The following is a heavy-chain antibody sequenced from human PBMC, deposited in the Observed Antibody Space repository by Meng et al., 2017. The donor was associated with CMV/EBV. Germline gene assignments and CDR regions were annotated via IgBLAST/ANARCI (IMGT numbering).Heavy chain of an antibody. J-gene: IGHJ6*02. CDR1: GFTFSSYW. CDR2: INSDGSST. D-gene: IGHD3-3*01. CDR3: TKDQGISGYSMDV. V-gene: IGHV3-74*01. Sequence: GGSLRLSCAASGFTFSSYWMHWVRQAPGKGLVWVSRINSDGSSTSYADSVKGRFTISRDIAKNSLYLQMNSLRVEDTALYYCTKDQGISGYSMDVWGQGTTVTVSS.